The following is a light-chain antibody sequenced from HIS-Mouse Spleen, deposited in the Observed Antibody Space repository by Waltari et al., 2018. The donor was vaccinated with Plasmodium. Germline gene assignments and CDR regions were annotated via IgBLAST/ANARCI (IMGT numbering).Light chain of an antibody. CDR1: SSDVGGYNY. Sequence: QSALTQPPSASGSPGQSVTISCTGTSSDVGGYNYVSWYQQHPGKAPKLMIYEVSKRPSGVPDPVSGSKSGNTASLTGSGLQAEDEADYYCSSYAGSNNYVFGTGTKVTVL. J-gene: IGLJ1*01. CDR3: SSYAGSNNYV. V-gene: IGLV2-8*01. CDR2: EVS.